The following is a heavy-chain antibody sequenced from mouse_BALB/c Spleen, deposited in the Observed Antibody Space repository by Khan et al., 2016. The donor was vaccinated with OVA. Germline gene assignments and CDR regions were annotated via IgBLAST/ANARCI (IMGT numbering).Heavy chain of an antibody. CDR1: GYIFTDFS. J-gene: IGHJ3*01. Sequence: QVQLQQSGAELVRPGVSVKISCKGSGYIFTDFSMHWVQRSHAKSLEWIGVISTYYGDSIYNQNFKDKATLTVDTSSSTAYLEIARLTSEDSAIYYCGRGRGNYRFAYWGQGTLVTVSA. CDR2: ISTYYGDS. CDR3: GRGRGNYRFAY. D-gene: IGHD2-1*01. V-gene: IGHV1S137*01.